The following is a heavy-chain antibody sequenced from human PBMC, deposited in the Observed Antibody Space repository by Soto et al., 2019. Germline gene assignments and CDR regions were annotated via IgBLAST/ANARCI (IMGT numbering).Heavy chain of an antibody. J-gene: IGHJ4*02. D-gene: IGHD3-16*02. Sequence: PSETLSLTCAVYGGSFSGYYWSWIRQPPGKGLEWIGEINHSGSTNYNPSLKSRVTISVDTSKNQFSLKLSSVTAADTAVYYCARYRPWPPSDYWGQGTLVTVSS. V-gene: IGHV4-34*01. CDR1: GGSFSGYY. CDR2: INHSGST. CDR3: ARYRPWPPSDY.